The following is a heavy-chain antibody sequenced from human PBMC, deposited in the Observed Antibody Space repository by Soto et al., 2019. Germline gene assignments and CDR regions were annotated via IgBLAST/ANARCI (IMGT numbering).Heavy chain of an antibody. V-gene: IGHV5-51*01. CDR2: IHPGGSDT. Sequence: PRESLKISCEGSGYFFTSYWIGWVRQMPGKGLEWMGIIHPGGSDTRYSPSFQGQVTISVDMSINTAYLEWSSLKASDTAIYYCARRDNWNDRPFDYWGLGTLVTVSS. D-gene: IGHD1-1*01. CDR3: ARRDNWNDRPFDY. J-gene: IGHJ4*02. CDR1: GYFFTSYW.